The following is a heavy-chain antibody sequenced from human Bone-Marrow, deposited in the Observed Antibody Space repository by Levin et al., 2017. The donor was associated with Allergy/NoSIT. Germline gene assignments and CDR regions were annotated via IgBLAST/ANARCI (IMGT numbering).Heavy chain of an antibody. CDR2: MYYSGST. Sequence: SQTLSLTCSVSGVSIRSYHWSWIRQPPGKGLEWIAYMYYSGSTNYNPSLESRCTISADTSKNQFSLQLTSVTAADTAVYFCARHVWGNNDAFEIWGQGTMVTVSS. V-gene: IGHV4-59*08. CDR3: ARHVWGNNDAFEI. CDR1: GVSIRSYH. J-gene: IGHJ3*02. D-gene: IGHD3-16*01.